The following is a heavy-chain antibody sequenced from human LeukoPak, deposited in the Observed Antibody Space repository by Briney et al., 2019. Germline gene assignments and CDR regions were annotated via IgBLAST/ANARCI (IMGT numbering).Heavy chain of an antibody. J-gene: IGHJ4*02. CDR3: ARDSSGPAF. Sequence: PGGSLRLSCAASGFTVSNNYMSWVRQAPGKGLEWVSVIYSDGGTFYSDSVKGRFTISRDSSKNTLYLQMNSLRADDTAVHYCARDSSGPAFWGQGTPVTVSS. CDR1: GFTVSNNY. CDR2: IYSDGGT. V-gene: IGHV3-53*01. D-gene: IGHD6-19*01.